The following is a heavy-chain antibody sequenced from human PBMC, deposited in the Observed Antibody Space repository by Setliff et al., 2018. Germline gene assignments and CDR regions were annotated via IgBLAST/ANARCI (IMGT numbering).Heavy chain of an antibody. J-gene: IGHJ4*02. Sequence: SETLSLTCGVSGYSISSGHFWGWIRQSPGWGLEWIANIFQSGLTFYNPSLKSRVTMSLDTSTNQFSLKLRSVTAADTAVYYCRLWIHDYHNEDWGQGTLVTVSS. CDR3: RLWIHDYHNED. CDR1: GYSISSGHF. V-gene: IGHV4-38-2*01. D-gene: IGHD3-16*01. CDR2: IFQSGLT.